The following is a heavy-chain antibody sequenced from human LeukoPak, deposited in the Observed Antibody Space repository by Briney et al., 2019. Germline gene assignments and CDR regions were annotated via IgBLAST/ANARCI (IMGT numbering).Heavy chain of an antibody. D-gene: IGHD1-20*01. J-gene: IGHJ5*02. V-gene: IGHV4-31*03. CDR3: ARDSGGITGNWFDP. CDR2: IYYSGST. Sequence: PSQTLSLTCTVSGGSISSGGSYWSWIRQHPGKGLEWIGYIYYSGSTYYNPSLKSRVTISVDTSKNQFSLKLSSVTAADTAVYYCARDSGGITGNWFDPWGQGTLVTVSS. CDR1: GGSISSGGSY.